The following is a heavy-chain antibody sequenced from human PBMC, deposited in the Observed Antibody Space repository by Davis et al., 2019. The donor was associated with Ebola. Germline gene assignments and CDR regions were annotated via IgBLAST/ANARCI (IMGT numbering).Heavy chain of an antibody. D-gene: IGHD1-14*01. CDR1: GFTFSSSA. V-gene: IGHV1-58*01. CDR3: AASAGTVGKFDV. J-gene: IGHJ4*01. Sequence: SVKVSCKASGFTFSSSAVQWVRQAREQRLEWIGWIVVGSGNTNYAQKFQGRVSIARDVSTSTSYLDLSNLGSEDTAVYYCAASAGTVGKFDVWGRGTLVTVSS. CDR2: IVVGSGNT.